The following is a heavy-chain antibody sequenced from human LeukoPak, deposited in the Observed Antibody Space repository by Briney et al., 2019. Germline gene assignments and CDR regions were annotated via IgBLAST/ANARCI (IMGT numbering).Heavy chain of an antibody. D-gene: IGHD3-10*01. J-gene: IGHJ5*02. CDR2: IKQDVSEK. CDR1: GFTFSSYW. V-gene: IGHV3-7*05. CDR3: ARDLRAGLGWFDP. Sequence: GSLRLSCAASGFTFSSYWMSWVRQAPGKGLEWVANIKQDVSEKYYVDSVKGRFTISRDNAKNSLYLQMNSLRAEDTAVYYCARDLRAGLGWFDPWGQGTLVTVSS.